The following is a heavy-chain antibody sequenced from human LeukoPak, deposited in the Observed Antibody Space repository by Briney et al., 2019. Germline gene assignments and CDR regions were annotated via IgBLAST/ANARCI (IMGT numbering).Heavy chain of an antibody. V-gene: IGHV3-7*01. Sequence: GGSLRLSCAASGFTFSSYWMSWVRQAPGKGLEWVANIKQDGSEKYYVDSVRGRFTISRDNARNSLFLQMNSLRVEDTAVYYCARPRGNVEMATIPFDYWGQGTLVTVSS. CDR2: IKQDGSEK. CDR3: ARPRGNVEMATIPFDY. CDR1: GFTFSSYW. J-gene: IGHJ4*02. D-gene: IGHD5-24*01.